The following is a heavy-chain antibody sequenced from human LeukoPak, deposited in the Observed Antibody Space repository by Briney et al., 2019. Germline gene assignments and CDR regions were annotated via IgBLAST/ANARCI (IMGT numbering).Heavy chain of an antibody. D-gene: IGHD6-13*01. CDR2: MNPNSGNT. V-gene: IGHV1-8*01. Sequence: HGASGKVSCKASGYTFTSYDINWVRQATGQGLEWMGWMNPNSGNTGYAQKFQGRVTMTRNTSISTAYMELSSLRSEDTAVYYCARVGDSSSWYDLLIDYWGQGTLVTVSS. CDR3: ARVGDSSSWYDLLIDY. CDR1: GYTFTSYD. J-gene: IGHJ4*02.